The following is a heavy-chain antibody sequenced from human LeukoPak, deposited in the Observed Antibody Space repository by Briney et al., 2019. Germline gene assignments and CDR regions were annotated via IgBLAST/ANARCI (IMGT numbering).Heavy chain of an antibody. CDR3: AREWGDYDYVWYYYYYYMDV. Sequence: PSETLSLTCTVSGGSISSSSYYWGWIRQPPGKGLEWIGSTYYSGSTYYNPSLKSRVTISVDTSKNQFSLKLSSVTAADTAVYYCAREWGDYDYVWYYYYYYMDVWGKGTTVTVSS. V-gene: IGHV4-39*02. D-gene: IGHD3-16*01. J-gene: IGHJ6*03. CDR1: GGSISSSSYY. CDR2: TYYSGST.